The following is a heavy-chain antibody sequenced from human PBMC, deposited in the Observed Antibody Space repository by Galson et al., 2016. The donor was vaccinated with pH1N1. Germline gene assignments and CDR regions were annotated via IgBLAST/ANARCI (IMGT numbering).Heavy chain of an antibody. CDR2: INGDGSST. CDR1: GFTFSSYW. J-gene: IGHJ4*02. Sequence: SLRLSCAASGFTFSSYWMHWVRQPPGKGLVWVSGINGDGSSTKYADSVKGRFTISRDNAENTVYLQMNNLRDDDTAVYYCARAPYSTGWYPEFDFWGPGTLVTVSS. D-gene: IGHD6-19*01. V-gene: IGHV3-74*01. CDR3: ARAPYSTGWYPEFDF.